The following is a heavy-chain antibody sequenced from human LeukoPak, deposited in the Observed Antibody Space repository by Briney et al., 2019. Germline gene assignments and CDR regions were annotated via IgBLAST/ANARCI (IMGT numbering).Heavy chain of an antibody. CDR2: IYYSGST. CDR3: ARDLSGYYDSSGDY. J-gene: IGHJ4*02. D-gene: IGHD3-22*01. CDR1: GGSISSYY. Sequence: SETLSLTCTVSGGSISSYYWSWIRQPPGKGLEWIGYIYYSGSTNYNPSLKSRVTISVDTSKNQFSLKLSSVTAADTAVYYCARDLSGYYDSSGDYWGQGTLVTVSS. V-gene: IGHV4-59*01.